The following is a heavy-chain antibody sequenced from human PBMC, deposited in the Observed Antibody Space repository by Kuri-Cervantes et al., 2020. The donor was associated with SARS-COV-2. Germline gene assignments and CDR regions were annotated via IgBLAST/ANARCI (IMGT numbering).Heavy chain of an antibody. D-gene: IGHD3-22*01. Sequence: GESLKISCAASGFTFSSYSMNWVRQAPGKGLEWVGRIKSKTDGGTTDYAAPVKGRFTISRDDSKNTLYLQTNSLKTEDTAVYYCTTEGRGLLRGNYFDYWGQGTLVTVSS. CDR1: GFTFSSYS. CDR2: IKSKTDGGTT. V-gene: IGHV3-15*01. J-gene: IGHJ4*02. CDR3: TTEGRGLLRGNYFDY.